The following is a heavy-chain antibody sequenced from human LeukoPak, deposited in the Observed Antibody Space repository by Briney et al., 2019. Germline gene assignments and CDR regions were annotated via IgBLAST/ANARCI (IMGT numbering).Heavy chain of an antibody. CDR3: ARGPSPDY. CDR2: IYTSGST. CDR1: GGSISSGSYY. V-gene: IGHV4-61*02. J-gene: IGHJ4*02. Sequence: SETLSLTCTVSGGSISSGSYYWSWIRQPAGKGLEWIGRIYTSGSTNYNPSLKSRVTISVDTSKNQFSLKLSSVTAADTAVYYCARGPSPDYWGQGTLVTVSS.